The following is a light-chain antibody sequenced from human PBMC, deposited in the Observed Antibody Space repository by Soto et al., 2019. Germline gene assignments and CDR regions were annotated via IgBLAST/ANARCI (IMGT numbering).Light chain of an antibody. CDR3: QQYDSSPRT. Sequence: DIVMTQSPDSLAVSLGERATINCKSSQSVLYTSNNKNYLAWYQQKAGQPPKLLIYWASTRQSGVPDRFSGSGSGTDFTLTISSLQAEDVAVYYCQQYDSSPRTFGQGTKVDIK. J-gene: IGKJ1*01. CDR2: WAS. CDR1: QSVLYTSNNKNY. V-gene: IGKV4-1*01.